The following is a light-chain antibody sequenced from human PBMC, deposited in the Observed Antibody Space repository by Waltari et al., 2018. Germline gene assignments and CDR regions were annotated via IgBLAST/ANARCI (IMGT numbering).Light chain of an antibody. V-gene: IGLV4-69*01. CDR1: SGHSSYA. J-gene: IGLJ3*02. CDR3: QTWDTDIRV. Sequence: QLVLTQSPSASASLGASVKLTCTLSSGHSSYAIAWHQQQPEKGPRFLMKLNSDGSHSKGEGIPHRFSGSSSGTERYLTISSLPSEDEADYYCQTWDTDIRVFGGGTELTVL. CDR2: LNSDGSH.